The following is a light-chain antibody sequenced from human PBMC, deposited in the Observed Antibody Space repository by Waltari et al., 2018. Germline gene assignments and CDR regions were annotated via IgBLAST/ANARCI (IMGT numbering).Light chain of an antibody. V-gene: IGKV1-39*01. CDR3: QQRYSTPLT. CDR2: AAS. Sequence: DIQMTQSPSSLSASVGDRVTLTCRASQSLSSYLNWYQQKPGQAPKLLIYAASSLQRGIPSRFSGSGSGTDFTLTISSLEPEDFAAYYCQQRYSTPLTFGGGTKVEIK. J-gene: IGKJ4*01. CDR1: QSLSSY.